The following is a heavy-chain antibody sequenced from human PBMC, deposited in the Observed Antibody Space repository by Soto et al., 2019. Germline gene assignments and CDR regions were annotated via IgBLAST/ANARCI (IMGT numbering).Heavy chain of an antibody. CDR1: GYPFTGSY. J-gene: IGHJ6*02. D-gene: IGHD5-12*01. V-gene: IGHV1-2*02. CDR2: INPKSGDS. CDR3: ARAIVATIGGMDV. Sequence: ASVKVSCKASGYPFTGSYIHWVRQAPGQGLEWMGWINPKSGDSKYAQKFQGRVTMTTDTSRNQFSLKLSSVTAADTAVYYCARAIVATIGGMDVWGQGTTVTVSS.